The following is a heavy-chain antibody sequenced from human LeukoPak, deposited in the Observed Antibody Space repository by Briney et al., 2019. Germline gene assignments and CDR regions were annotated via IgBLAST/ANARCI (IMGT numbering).Heavy chain of an antibody. CDR3: ARDRPYTGGWRGFDY. CDR1: GGTFSRYA. D-gene: IGHD6-19*01. CDR2: IIPMFGIA. V-gene: IGHV1-69*13. J-gene: IGHJ4*02. Sequence: ASVKVSCKASGGTFSRYAISWVRQAPGQGLEWMGGIIPMFGIANYAQKFQGRVTITADESTSTAYMKLSSLRSEDTAVYYCARDRPYTGGWRGFDYWGQGTLVTVSS.